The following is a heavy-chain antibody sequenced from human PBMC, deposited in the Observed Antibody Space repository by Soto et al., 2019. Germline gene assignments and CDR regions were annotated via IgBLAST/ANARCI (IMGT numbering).Heavy chain of an antibody. Sequence: GGSLRLSCAASGLTFSSYDMNWVRQAPGRGLEWVSFISSAATTIYYADSVKGRFAISRDNAKKSLDLQMSSLSAEDTGVYYCARTSRLATFDYWGPGTLVTVSS. V-gene: IGHV3-48*03. CDR2: ISSAATTI. CDR3: ARTSRLATFDY. CDR1: GLTFSSYD. J-gene: IGHJ4*02.